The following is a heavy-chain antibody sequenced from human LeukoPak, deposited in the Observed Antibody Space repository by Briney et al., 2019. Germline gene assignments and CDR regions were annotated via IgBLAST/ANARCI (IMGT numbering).Heavy chain of an antibody. CDR1: GGTFSSYT. CDR2: IIPILGIA. D-gene: IGHD4-23*01. J-gene: IGHJ4*02. V-gene: IGHV1-69*02. Sequence: SVKVSCKASGGTFSSYTISWVRQAPGQGLEWMGRIIPILGIANYAQKFQGRVTITADKSTSTAYMELSSLRSEDTAVYYCASFSAVVRGWPLRFDYWGQGTLVTVSS. CDR3: ASFSAVVRGWPLRFDY.